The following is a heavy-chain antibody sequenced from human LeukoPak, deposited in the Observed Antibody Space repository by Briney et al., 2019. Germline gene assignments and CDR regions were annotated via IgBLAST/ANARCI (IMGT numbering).Heavy chain of an antibody. D-gene: IGHD3-10*01. J-gene: IGHJ4*02. V-gene: IGHV3-30*03. CDR2: ISYDGSYK. CDR1: GFTFSTSG. CDR3: ARDLSVRGVFDY. Sequence: GGSLRLSCAASGFTFSTSGMHWVRQSPGKGLEWMALISYDGSYKDFADSVQGRFTISRDNSKNTLYLQMNSLRPEDTAVYYCARDLSVRGVFDYWGQGTLVTVSS.